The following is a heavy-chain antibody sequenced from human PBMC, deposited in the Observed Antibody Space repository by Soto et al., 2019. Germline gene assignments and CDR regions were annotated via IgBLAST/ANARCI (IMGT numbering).Heavy chain of an antibody. V-gene: IGHV3-33*01. CDR2: IWYDGRNK. D-gene: IGHD3-9*01. Sequence: GGSLRLSCAASGFIFNTYGMHWVRQAPGKGLEWVAVIWYDGRNKYYADSVKGRFTISRDNSKNTLYLQMNSLRAEDTAVYYCAREGNFDWLSVFDYWGQGTLVTVSS. J-gene: IGHJ4*02. CDR3: AREGNFDWLSVFDY. CDR1: GFIFNTYG.